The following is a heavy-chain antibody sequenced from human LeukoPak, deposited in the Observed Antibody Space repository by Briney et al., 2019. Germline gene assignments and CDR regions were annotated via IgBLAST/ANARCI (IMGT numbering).Heavy chain of an antibody. V-gene: IGHV3-23*01. Sequence: GGSLRLSCAASGFTFSSYAMTWVRQAPGKGLEWVSHISGSGGSTYYADSVKGRFTISRDNSENTVYLQMNSLRAEDTAVYYCARWTTNFDYWGQGTPVTVSS. CDR2: ISGSGGST. D-gene: IGHD4-17*01. J-gene: IGHJ4*02. CDR3: ARWTTNFDY. CDR1: GFTFSSYA.